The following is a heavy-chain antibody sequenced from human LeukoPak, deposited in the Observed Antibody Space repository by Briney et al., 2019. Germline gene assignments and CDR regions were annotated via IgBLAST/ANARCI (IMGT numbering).Heavy chain of an antibody. V-gene: IGHV4-39*01. CDR1: GGSISSSSYY. J-gene: IGHJ4*02. D-gene: IGHD1-1*01. Sequence: SETLSLTCTVSGGSISSSSYYWGWIRQPPGKGLEWIGSIYYSGSTYYNPSLKSRVTLSVDTSKNQFSLKLSSVTAADTAVYYCARFAAGWNEYYFDYWGQGTLVTVSS. CDR2: IYYSGST. CDR3: ARFAAGWNEYYFDY.